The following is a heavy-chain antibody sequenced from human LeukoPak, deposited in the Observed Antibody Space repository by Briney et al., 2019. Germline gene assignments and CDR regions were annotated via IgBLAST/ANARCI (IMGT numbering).Heavy chain of an antibody. D-gene: IGHD3-22*01. CDR3: ARLHRHYYDSTGYYLLDGFDI. J-gene: IGHJ3*02. V-gene: IGHV4-4*09. CDR2: ISPSGST. CDR1: GGSISSYC. Sequence: PSETLCLTCTVSGGSISSYCWSWIRQPPGKGLEWICYISPSGSTNYNPSLKSRVTMSIDTSRNQFSLNLSSATPADTAMFYCARLHRHYYDSTGYYLLDGFDIWGQGTMVTISS.